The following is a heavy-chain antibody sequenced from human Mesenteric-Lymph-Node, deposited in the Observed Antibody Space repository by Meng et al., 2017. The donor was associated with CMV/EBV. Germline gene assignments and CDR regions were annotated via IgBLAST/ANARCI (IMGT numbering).Heavy chain of an antibody. CDR1: GLTFSSYE. D-gene: IGHD3-10*01. Sequence: LSCAAFGLTFSSYEMHWVRQATGKGLEWVSAIGTAGDTYYPGSVKGRFTISRENAKNSLYLQMNSPRAGDTAVYYCARGGGSGSFDYWGQGTLVTVSS. J-gene: IGHJ4*02. CDR3: ARGGGSGSFDY. CDR2: IGTAGDT. V-gene: IGHV3-13*01.